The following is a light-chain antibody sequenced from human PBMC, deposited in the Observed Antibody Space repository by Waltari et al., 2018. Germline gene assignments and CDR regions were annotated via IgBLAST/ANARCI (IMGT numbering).Light chain of an antibody. CDR1: QDITDY. Sequence: DIQMTQSPSSLSASIGDRVTITCQASQDITDYLNWYHQKPGKAPELLIYDASNLQSGVPSRFSGRGSGTDFTFIINSLQPEDVGTYYCQQYDSRVVTFGGGTKVEIQ. J-gene: IGKJ4*01. V-gene: IGKV1-33*01. CDR3: QQYDSRVVT. CDR2: DAS.